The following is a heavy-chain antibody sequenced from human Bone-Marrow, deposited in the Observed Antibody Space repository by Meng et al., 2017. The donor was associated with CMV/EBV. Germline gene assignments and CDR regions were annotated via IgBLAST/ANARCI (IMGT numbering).Heavy chain of an antibody. Sequence: GGSLRLSCAASGFTFNNYGMHWVRQAPGKGLEWVAFIRYDGSNKYYVESVKGRFTISRDNAKNSLYLQMNSLRVEDTAVYYCAREYQLLSDFDYWGQGTLVTVSS. CDR3: AREYQLLSDFDY. D-gene: IGHD2-2*01. J-gene: IGHJ4*02. CDR1: GFTFNNYG. CDR2: IRYDGSNK. V-gene: IGHV3-30*02.